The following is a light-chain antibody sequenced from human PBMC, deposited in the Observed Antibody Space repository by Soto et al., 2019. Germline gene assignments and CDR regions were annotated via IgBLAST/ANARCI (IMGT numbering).Light chain of an antibody. Sequence: DIQMTQSPSTLSASAGDRVTITCRASQSISSWLAWYQQKPGTAPKLLIYKASTLRSGIPSSFSSSASGTEFTLTISSLQPDDSATYYCQQYNDNWTFGQGTKVEIK. V-gene: IGKV1-5*03. CDR3: QQYNDNWT. CDR2: KAS. CDR1: QSISSW. J-gene: IGKJ1*01.